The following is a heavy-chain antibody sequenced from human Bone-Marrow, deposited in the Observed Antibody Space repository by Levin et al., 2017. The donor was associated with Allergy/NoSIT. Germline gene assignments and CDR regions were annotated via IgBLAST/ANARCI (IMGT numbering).Heavy chain of an antibody. CDR2: MHTKKDDT. CDR1: GNTFTGNY. CDR3: ARDERLGDYLKFDL. D-gene: IGHD3-16*01. Sequence: PKASVKVSCKASGNTFTGNYIHWVRQAPGQGPEWMGWMHTKKDDTSYAQTFQGRVTLTRDTDFSTAYMELRGLTPDDTAIYYCARDERLGDYLKFDLWGQGILVTVSS. V-gene: IGHV1-2*02. J-gene: IGHJ5*02.